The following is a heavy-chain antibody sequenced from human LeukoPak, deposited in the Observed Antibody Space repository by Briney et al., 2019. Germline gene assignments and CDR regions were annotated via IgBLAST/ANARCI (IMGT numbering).Heavy chain of an antibody. CDR2: IKQDGSDK. CDR3: GGSGGSAYNWFDP. D-gene: IGHD2-15*01. Sequence: GSLRLSCVGSGFTFNKYWMSWVRQAPGKGLEWVANIKQDGSDKYYVDSVKGRFTISRDNAKNSLYLQMNSLRAEDTAVYYCGGSGGSAYNWFDPWGQGTLVTVSP. V-gene: IGHV3-7*01. CDR1: GFTFNKYW. J-gene: IGHJ5*02.